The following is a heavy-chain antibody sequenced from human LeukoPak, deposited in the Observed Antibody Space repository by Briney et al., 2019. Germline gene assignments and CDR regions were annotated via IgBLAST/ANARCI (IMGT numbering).Heavy chain of an antibody. CDR3: TRINYG. CDR2: INSDGSTT. Sequence: GGSLRLSCAASGFTFSSYWMHWVRQAPGKGLMWVSRINSDGSTTSYADSVKGRFTISRDNAKDTLYLQMNSLRVEDTAVYYCTRINYGWGQGTLVTVSS. CDR1: GFTFSSYW. D-gene: IGHD3-16*01. V-gene: IGHV3-74*01. J-gene: IGHJ4*02.